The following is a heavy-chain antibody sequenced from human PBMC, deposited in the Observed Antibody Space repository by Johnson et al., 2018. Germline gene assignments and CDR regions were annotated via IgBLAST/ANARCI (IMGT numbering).Heavy chain of an antibody. J-gene: IGHJ3*02. D-gene: IGHD3-22*01. CDR2: IKEDGSER. CDR3: ARDIPQQCYYDSSDCANGVDI. V-gene: IGHV3-7*01. Sequence: EVQLVETGGGLVQPGGSLCLSCAASGFTFSSYWMTWVRQAPGKGLEWVANIKEDGSERYYVDSVKGRFTISRDNAKNSLYLKMNSLRAEDTAVYYCARDIPQQCYYDSSDCANGVDIWGQGTMVTCSA. CDR1: GFTFSSYW.